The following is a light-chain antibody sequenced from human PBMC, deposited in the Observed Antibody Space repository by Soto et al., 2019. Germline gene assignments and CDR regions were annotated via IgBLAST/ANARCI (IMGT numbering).Light chain of an antibody. CDR3: SSYTRSSTLV. J-gene: IGLJ1*01. V-gene: IGLV2-14*01. CDR2: EVS. CDR1: SSDVGGYDY. Sequence: QSVLTQPASVSGSPGQSITISCTGTSSDVGGYDYVSWYQQHPGKAPKLMIYEVSNRPSGVSNRLSGSKSGNTASLTISGRQAEDEADYYCSSYTRSSTLVFGTGTKLTVL.